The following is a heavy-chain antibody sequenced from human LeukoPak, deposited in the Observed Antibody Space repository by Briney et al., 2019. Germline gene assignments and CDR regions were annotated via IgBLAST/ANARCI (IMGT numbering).Heavy chain of an antibody. Sequence: GGSLRLSCAASEFTFSTYGMHWVRQAPGKGLEWVAVISYDGSHKYYAASVKGRFTISRDNSKNTLYLQMNSLRVEDSAVYYCARVFNIAAEDGYGMDVWGQGTTVTVSS. CDR1: EFTFSTYG. V-gene: IGHV3-30*03. J-gene: IGHJ6*02. CDR2: ISYDGSHK. CDR3: ARVFNIAAEDGYGMDV. D-gene: IGHD6-13*01.